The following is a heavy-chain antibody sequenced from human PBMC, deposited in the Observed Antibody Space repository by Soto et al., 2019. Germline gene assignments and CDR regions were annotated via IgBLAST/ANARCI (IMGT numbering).Heavy chain of an antibody. Sequence: GGSLRLSCAASGFAFSSHPMSWVRQAPERGLEWVSGISDGGDLTYNADSVKGRFTISRDNSKNILFLQMNSLRAEDTALYYCARRAFGSSRSFDLWGQGTMVTVSS. D-gene: IGHD6-6*01. CDR3: ARRAFGSSRSFDL. J-gene: IGHJ3*01. CDR2: ISDGGDLT. CDR1: GFAFSSHP. V-gene: IGHV3-23*01.